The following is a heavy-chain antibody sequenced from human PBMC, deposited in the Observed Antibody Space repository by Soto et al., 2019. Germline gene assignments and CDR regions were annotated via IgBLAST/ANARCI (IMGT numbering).Heavy chain of an antibody. CDR3: ARGELWFDY. CDR1: GFTFSSYS. V-gene: IGHV3-21*01. J-gene: IGHJ4*02. CDR2: ISSLSSYI. Sequence: EVQLVESGGGLVKPGGSPRVSCVASGFTFSSYSMNWVRQAPGKGLEWVSSISSLSSYIYYADSVKGRFTISRDNAKNSLYLQMNSLRAEDTAIYYCARGELWFDYWGQGTLVTVSS. D-gene: IGHD5-18*01.